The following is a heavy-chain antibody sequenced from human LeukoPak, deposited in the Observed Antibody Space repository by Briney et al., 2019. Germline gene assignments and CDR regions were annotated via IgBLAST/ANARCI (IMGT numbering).Heavy chain of an antibody. Sequence: ASVKVSCQASGYTFTSYPIHWVRQAPGQRREWMGWINASNGNTKYSQKFQGRVTITRDTSGSTAYMELSSLRSEDTAVYYCARDGYCSGGSCYPTDYWGQGTLVTVSS. D-gene: IGHD2-15*01. J-gene: IGHJ4*02. CDR3: ARDGYCSGGSCYPTDY. CDR1: GYTFTSYP. CDR2: INASNGNT. V-gene: IGHV1-3*01.